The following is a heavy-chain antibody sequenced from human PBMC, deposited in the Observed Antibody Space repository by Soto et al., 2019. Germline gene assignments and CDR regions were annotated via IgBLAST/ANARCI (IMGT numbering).Heavy chain of an antibody. CDR1: GDSISSLY. Sequence: QVQLQESGPGLVKPSETLSLTCTVSGDSISSLYWSWIRQPPGKGLEWIGYIYYSGSINYNPSLKSRVTISVDPSKNQFSLRLSSVTAADTAVYYCAKSLWDSSGWKTDDWGQGTLVTVSS. J-gene: IGHJ4*02. CDR2: IYYSGSI. CDR3: AKSLWDSSGWKTDD. D-gene: IGHD6-19*01. V-gene: IGHV4-59*01.